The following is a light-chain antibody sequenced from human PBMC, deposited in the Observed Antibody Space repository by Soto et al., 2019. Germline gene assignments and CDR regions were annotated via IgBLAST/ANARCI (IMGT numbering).Light chain of an antibody. CDR3: QQYANWPKT. J-gene: IGKJ1*01. CDR1: QTISKY. Sequence: DIQMTQYPSSLSASVGDRVTITCRASQTISKYLNWYQHKPGKGPKLLIYGASSLQSGVPSRFSGSGSGTDFTLTISSLQSEDSAVYFCQQYANWPKTFGQGTKVDIK. V-gene: IGKV1-39*01. CDR2: GAS.